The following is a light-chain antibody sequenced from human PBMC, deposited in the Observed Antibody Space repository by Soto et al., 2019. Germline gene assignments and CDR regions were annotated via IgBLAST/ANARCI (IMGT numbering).Light chain of an antibody. CDR3: QQYNNWPRT. V-gene: IGKV3-15*01. CDR2: GAS. J-gene: IGKJ1*01. CDR1: QSLSSN. Sequence: EIVFTQSPATLSVSLGERVTLSCRASQSLSSNLAWHQQKPGQAPRLLIYGASTRATGISARFSGSGSGTEFTLTISSLQSEDFAVYYCQQYNNWPRTFGQGTKLDIK.